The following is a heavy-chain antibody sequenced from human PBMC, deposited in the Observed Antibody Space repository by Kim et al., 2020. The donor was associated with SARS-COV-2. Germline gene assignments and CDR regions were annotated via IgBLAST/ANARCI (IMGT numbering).Heavy chain of an antibody. CDR3: ARVHSGDYACWYFDL. V-gene: IGHV3-30*05. J-gene: IGHJ2*01. D-gene: IGHD4-17*01. Sequence: CVNVRFTITRDNAKNTLYLQMNRLRAEGTAVYYCARVHSGDYACWYFDLWGRGTLVTVSS.